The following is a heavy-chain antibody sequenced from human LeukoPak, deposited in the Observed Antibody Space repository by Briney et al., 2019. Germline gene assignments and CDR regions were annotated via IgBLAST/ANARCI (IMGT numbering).Heavy chain of an antibody. Sequence: SVEVSCKASGGTFSSYAISWVRQAPGQGLEWMGRIIPILGIANYAQKFQGRVTITADKSTSTAYMELSSLRSEDTAVYYCARLPRAYSGYEYTGYFDYWGQGTLVTVSS. V-gene: IGHV1-69*04. D-gene: IGHD5-12*01. CDR3: ARLPRAYSGYEYTGYFDY. CDR2: IIPILGIA. CDR1: GGTFSSYA. J-gene: IGHJ4*02.